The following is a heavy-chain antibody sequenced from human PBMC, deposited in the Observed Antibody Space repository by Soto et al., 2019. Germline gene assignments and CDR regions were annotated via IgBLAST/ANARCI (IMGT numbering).Heavy chain of an antibody. J-gene: IGHJ4*02. D-gene: IGHD6-19*01. CDR1: GGTFSSYG. V-gene: IGHV1-69*12. Sequence: QVQLVQSGAEVKKPGSSVKVSCKASGGTFSSYGISWVRQAPGQGLEWMGGFIPIFGTANYAQKFQGRVTITADASTRTAYLQVSTLRSEVSPLYYCASALTLHRRSGWDYWGQGTLLTVSS. CDR3: ASALTLHRRSGWDY. CDR2: FIPIFGTA.